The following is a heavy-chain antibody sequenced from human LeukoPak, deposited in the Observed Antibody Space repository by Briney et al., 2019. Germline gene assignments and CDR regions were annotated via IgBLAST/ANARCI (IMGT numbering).Heavy chain of an antibody. J-gene: IGHJ4*02. CDR3: AKDLNYYDSSGPFDY. D-gene: IGHD3-22*01. CDR2: ISSSGSII. CDR1: GFTFSSYE. Sequence: GGSLRLSCVASGFTFSSYEMNWVRQAPGKGLEWVSYISSSGSIIYYADSVKGRFTISRDNAKNSLYLQMNSLRAEDTAVYYCAKDLNYYDSSGPFDYWGQGTLVTVSS. V-gene: IGHV3-48*03.